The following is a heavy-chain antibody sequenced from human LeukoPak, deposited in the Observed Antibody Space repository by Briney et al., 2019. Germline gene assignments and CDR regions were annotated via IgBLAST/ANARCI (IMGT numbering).Heavy chain of an antibody. Sequence: GGSLRLSCAASGLTFSSSAMSWVRQAPGKGLEWVSAISGSGGSTYYADSVKGRFTISRDNSKNTLYLQMNSLRAEDTAVYYCAKDQGSYLDYWGQGTLVTVSS. J-gene: IGHJ4*02. CDR1: GLTFSSSA. D-gene: IGHD3-10*01. CDR3: AKDQGSYLDY. CDR2: ISGSGGST. V-gene: IGHV3-23*01.